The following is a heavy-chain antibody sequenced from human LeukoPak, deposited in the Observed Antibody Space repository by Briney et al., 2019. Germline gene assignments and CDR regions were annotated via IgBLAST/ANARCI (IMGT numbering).Heavy chain of an antibody. J-gene: IGHJ4*02. V-gene: IGHV3-23*01. D-gene: IGHD3-10*01. CDR3: AKDGWFGELVYYFDY. CDR1: GFTFSSYA. CDR2: ISGSGGST. Sequence: GGSLRLSCAASGFTFSSYAMSWVRQAPGKGLEWVSAISGSGGSTYYADSVKGRFTISRDNSKNTLYLQMNSLRAEDTAVYYCAKDGWFGELVYYFDYWGQGTLVTVSS.